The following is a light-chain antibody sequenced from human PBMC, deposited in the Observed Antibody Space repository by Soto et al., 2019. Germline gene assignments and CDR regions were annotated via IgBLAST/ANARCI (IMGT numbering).Light chain of an antibody. CDR2: DVS. J-gene: IGLJ3*02. V-gene: IGLV2-11*01. Sequence: QSALTQPRSVSGSRGQSATISCTGTSNDVGNYDYVSWYQQYPGKAPKLILYDVSARPSGVPHRFSGSKSGNTASLAISGLRPEDEADYFCASWDATLSGWVFGGGTKLTVL. CDR3: ASWDATLSGWV. CDR1: SNDVGNYDY.